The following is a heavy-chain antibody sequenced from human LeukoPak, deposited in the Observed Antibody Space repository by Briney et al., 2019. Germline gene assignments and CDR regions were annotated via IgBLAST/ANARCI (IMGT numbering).Heavy chain of an antibody. Sequence: AGGSLRLSCAASGFTVSSYYMSSVRQAPGKGLEWVSVIYSGGSTYYADSVKGRLTISRDNSKNTLYLQMNSLRAVDTAVYYCARGLSGDPYYFDYWGQGTLVTVSS. V-gene: IGHV3-66*02. CDR1: GFTVSSYY. CDR3: ARGLSGDPYYFDY. CDR2: IYSGGST. J-gene: IGHJ4*02. D-gene: IGHD7-27*01.